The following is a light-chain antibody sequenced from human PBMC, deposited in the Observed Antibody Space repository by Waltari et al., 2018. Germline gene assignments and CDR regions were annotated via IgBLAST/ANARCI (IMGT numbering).Light chain of an antibody. V-gene: IGLV2-23*02. CDR2: DVS. CDR3: CSYAGNYVWV. Sequence: QSALTQPAAVSGSPGQSVTISCIGASSDIGRYDIVSLYQQHPGNAPKLVISDVSKRPSGVSGRFSGSKSGDTASLTISGLQFEDEADYYCCSYAGNYVWVFGGGTRLTVL. CDR1: SSDIGRYDI. J-gene: IGLJ3*02.